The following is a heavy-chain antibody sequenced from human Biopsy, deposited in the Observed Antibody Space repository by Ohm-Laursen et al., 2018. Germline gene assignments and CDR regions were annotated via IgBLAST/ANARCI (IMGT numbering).Heavy chain of an antibody. D-gene: IGHD1-7*01. V-gene: IGHV1-8*01. J-gene: IGHJ3*02. CDR2: MNPKSGDT. CDR3: ARGRLSGTRRALDI. CDR1: GYTFINYD. Sequence: EASVKVSCKASGYTFINYDIHWVRQASGQGLEWMGWMNPKSGDTGYAHKFQGRVTMSRNTSISTANLEMSSLRSEDTAVYYCARGRLSGTRRALDIWGQGTMVTVSS.